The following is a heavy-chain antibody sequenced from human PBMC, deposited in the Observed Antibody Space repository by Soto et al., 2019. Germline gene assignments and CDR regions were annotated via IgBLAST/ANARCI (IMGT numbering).Heavy chain of an antibody. Sequence: ASVKVSCKASGYTFTGYYMHWARQAPGQGLEWVGWVSTHNGNTIYAEKFQDRVTMTIDPSTTTVYMELRSLRSGDAAVYFCAREGILGPFDAYELWGQGTLVTVSS. CDR3: AREGILGPFDAYEL. J-gene: IGHJ3*01. D-gene: IGHD1-26*01. V-gene: IGHV1-18*04. CDR1: GYTFTGYY. CDR2: VSTHNGNT.